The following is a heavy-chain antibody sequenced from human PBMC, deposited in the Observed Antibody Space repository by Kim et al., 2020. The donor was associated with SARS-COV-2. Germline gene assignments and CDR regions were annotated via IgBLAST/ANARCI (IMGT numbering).Heavy chain of an antibody. V-gene: IGHV1-8*02. CDR3: ARGVRGMIVVVITYYYYYYMDV. CDR2: MNPNSGNT. D-gene: IGHD3-22*01. J-gene: IGHJ6*03. Sequence: ASVKVSCKASGYTFTSYAMHWVRQATGQGLEWMGWMNPNSGNTGYAQKFQGRVTMTRNTSISTAYMELSSLRSEDTAVYYCARGVRGMIVVVITYYYYYYMDVWGKGTTVTVSS. CDR1: GYTFTSYA.